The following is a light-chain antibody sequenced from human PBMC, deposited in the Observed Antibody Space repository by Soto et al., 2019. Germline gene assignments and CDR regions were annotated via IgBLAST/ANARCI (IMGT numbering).Light chain of an antibody. CDR3: QQYNSYSRT. Sequence: AIQVTHAPFFLFPFFRERITITLLASQGIRSKLGWYQQKPGKAPKLLFYAASSLQSGVPSRFSGSGSATDFTLTITSLQPDDFATYYCQQYNSYSRTFGQGTKVDI. CDR2: AAS. CDR1: QGIRSK. J-gene: IGKJ1*01. V-gene: IGKV1-6*02.